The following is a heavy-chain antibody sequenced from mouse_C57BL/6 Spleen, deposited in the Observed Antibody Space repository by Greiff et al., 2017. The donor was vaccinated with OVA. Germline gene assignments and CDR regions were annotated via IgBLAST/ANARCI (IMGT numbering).Heavy chain of an antibody. CDR3: ARAAGTGYFDV. J-gene: IGHJ1*03. Sequence: EVKLVESGGGLVKPGGSLKLSCAASGFTFSDYGMHWVRQAPEKGLEWVAYISSGSSTIYYADTVKGRFTISRDNAKNTLFLQMTSLRSEDTAMYYCARAAGTGYFDVWGTGTTVTVSS. CDR2: ISSGSSTI. CDR1: GFTFSDYG. D-gene: IGHD3-3*01. V-gene: IGHV5-17*01.